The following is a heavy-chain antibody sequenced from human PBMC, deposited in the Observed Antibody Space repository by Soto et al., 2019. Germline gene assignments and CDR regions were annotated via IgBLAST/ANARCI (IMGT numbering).Heavy chain of an antibody. Sequence: QVQLQESGPGLVKPSQTLSLTCTVSGGSISSGGYYWSWIRQHPGKGLEWSGYIYYSGSTYYNPSLKSRVTISVDTSKNQFSLKLSSLTAADTAVYYCARDRAGALYFDYWGQGTLVTVSS. D-gene: IGHD6-13*01. CDR3: ARDRAGALYFDY. V-gene: IGHV4-31*03. CDR2: IYYSGST. J-gene: IGHJ4*02. CDR1: GGSISSGGYY.